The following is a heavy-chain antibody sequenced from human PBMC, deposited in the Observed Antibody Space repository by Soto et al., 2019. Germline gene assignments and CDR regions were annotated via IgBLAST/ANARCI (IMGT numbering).Heavy chain of an antibody. J-gene: IGHJ6*02. CDR1: GYSFTSYW. Sequence: GESLKISCKGSGYSFTSYWIGWVRQMPGKGLEWMGIIYPGDSDTRYSPSFQGQVTISADKSISTAYLQWSSLKASDTAMYYCARTSTYCSGGSCFTGGSYYYYGMDVWGQGTTVTVS. CDR2: IYPGDSDT. D-gene: IGHD2-15*01. CDR3: ARTSTYCSGGSCFTGGSYYYYGMDV. V-gene: IGHV5-51*01.